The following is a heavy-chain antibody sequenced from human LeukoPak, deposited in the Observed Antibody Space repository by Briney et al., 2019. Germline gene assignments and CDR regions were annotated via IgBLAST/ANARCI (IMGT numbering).Heavy chain of an antibody. CDR1: GYSFTSYW. Sequence: GESLKISCKGSGYSFTSYWIGWVRQMPGKGLEWMGIIYPGDSDTRYSPSFQGQVTISADKSISTAYLQWSSLKASDTAMYYCARLRWELLGINWFDPWGQGTLVTVSP. V-gene: IGHV5-51*01. D-gene: IGHD1-26*01. CDR3: ARLRWELLGINWFDP. J-gene: IGHJ5*02. CDR2: IYPGDSDT.